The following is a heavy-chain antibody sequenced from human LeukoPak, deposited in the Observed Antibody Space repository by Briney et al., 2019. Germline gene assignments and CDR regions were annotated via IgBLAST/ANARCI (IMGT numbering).Heavy chain of an antibody. CDR1: GFIFSDYY. J-gene: IGHJ4*02. Sequence: GGSLKLSCAASGFIFSDYYMSWIRQAPGKGLEWVSYISSTSSYTAYADSVKGRFTISRDNAKNSLYLQMNSLRAEDTAVYFCAKATNTATGTPTLAIDYWGQGTLVTVSS. CDR3: AKATNTATGTPTLAIDY. D-gene: IGHD6-13*01. V-gene: IGHV3-11*05. CDR2: ISSTSSYT.